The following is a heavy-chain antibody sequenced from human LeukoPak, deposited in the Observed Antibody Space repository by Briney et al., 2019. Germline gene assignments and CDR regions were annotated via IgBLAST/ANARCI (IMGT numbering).Heavy chain of an antibody. CDR1: RYTFTDYY. CDR2: INSDSGFT. D-gene: IGHD3-9*01. J-gene: IGHJ5*02. CDR3: ARNFDMKGFDP. V-gene: IGHV1-2*02. Sequence: ASVKVSCKSSRYTFTDYYIHWVRQAPGQGLEWMGWINSDSGFTKYAQKFQGRVTMTRDTSITTVYMDLTRLTSDDTAVYYCARNFDMKGFDPWGQGTLVTVSS.